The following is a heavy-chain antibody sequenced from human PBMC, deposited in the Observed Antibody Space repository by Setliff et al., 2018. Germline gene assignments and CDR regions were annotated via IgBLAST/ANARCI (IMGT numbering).Heavy chain of an antibody. D-gene: IGHD3-22*01. CDR3: AKDTSQIVVVITFQH. CDR1: GLPFSTYR. J-gene: IGHJ1*01. Sequence: GGSLRLSCAAFGLPFSTYRMNWVRQAPGKGLEWISYISSGSGTIYYAASVKGRFTLSRDNSKNTLYLQMNSLRAEDTAVYYCAKDTSQIVVVITFQHWGQGTLVTVSS. V-gene: IGHV3-48*01. CDR2: ISSGSGTI.